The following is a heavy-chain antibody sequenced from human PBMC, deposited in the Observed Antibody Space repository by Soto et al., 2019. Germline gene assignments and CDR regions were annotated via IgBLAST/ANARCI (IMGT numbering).Heavy chain of an antibody. CDR3: ARDSSSWFYFDY. D-gene: IGHD6-13*01. CDR2: IYTGGGT. Sequence: VQLEESGGGLIQPGGSLRLSCAASGFTINSNFMNWVRQAPGKGLEWVSVIYTGGGTYYADSVKGRFTISRDNSKNTLYLQRNSLRAEDTAVYYCARDSSSWFYFDYWGQGTLVTVSS. J-gene: IGHJ4*02. V-gene: IGHV3-53*01. CDR1: GFTINSNF.